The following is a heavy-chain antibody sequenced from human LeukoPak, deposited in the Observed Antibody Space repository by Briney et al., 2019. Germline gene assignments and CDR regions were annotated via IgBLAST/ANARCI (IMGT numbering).Heavy chain of an antibody. J-gene: IGHJ6*02. D-gene: IGHD3/OR15-3a*01. CDR2: ITSSSSIL. Sequence: GGSLRLSCAASGFTFSSSSMNWVRQAPGKGLEWVSCITSSSSILYYADSVKGRFTISRDNAKNSLYLQMNSLRADDTAVCYCARDRNYDFWTAQSAGDGLDVWGQGTTVTVSS. CDR1: GFTFSSSS. V-gene: IGHV3-48*01. CDR3: ARDRNYDFWTAQSAGDGLDV.